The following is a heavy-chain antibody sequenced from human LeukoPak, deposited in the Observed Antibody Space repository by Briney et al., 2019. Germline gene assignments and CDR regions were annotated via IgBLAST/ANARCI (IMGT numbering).Heavy chain of an antibody. CDR1: GGSISSYY. CDR2: IYCSGST. CDR3: ARDVNWFDP. V-gene: IGHV4-59*01. Sequence: SETLSHTCTVSGGSISSYYWSWIRQPPGKGLEWIGYIYCSGSTNYNPSLKSRVTISVDTSKNQFSLKLSSVTAADTAVYYCARDVNWFDPWGQGTLVTVSS. J-gene: IGHJ5*02.